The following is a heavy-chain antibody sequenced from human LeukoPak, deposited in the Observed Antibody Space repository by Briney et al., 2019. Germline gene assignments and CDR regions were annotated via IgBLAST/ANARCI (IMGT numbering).Heavy chain of an antibody. CDR3: ASLSSHAPTLDAFDI. CDR2: INPNSGGT. V-gene: IGHV1-2*02. CDR1: GYTFTGYY. Sequence: GASVKVSCKASGYTFTGYYMHWVRQAPGQGLEWMGWINPNSGGTNYAQKFQGRVTMTRDTSISTAYMELSRLRSDDTAVYYCASLSSHAPTLDAFDIWGQGTMVTVSS. J-gene: IGHJ3*02.